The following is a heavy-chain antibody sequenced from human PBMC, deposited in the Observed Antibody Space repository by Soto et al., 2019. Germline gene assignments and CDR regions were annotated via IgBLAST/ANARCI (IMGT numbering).Heavy chain of an antibody. Sequence: QVQLQESGPGLVKPSQTLSLTCTVSSGTISSGAYYWSWIRQHPGKGLEWIGYIYYSGSTYYNPSLKSRVTISVDTSKNQFSLKLSSVTAADTAVYYCSIYDSSGSRGFQHWVQGTLVTVSS. V-gene: IGHV4-31*03. D-gene: IGHD3-22*01. CDR1: SGTISSGAYY. J-gene: IGHJ1*01. CDR3: SIYDSSGSRGFQH. CDR2: IYYSGST.